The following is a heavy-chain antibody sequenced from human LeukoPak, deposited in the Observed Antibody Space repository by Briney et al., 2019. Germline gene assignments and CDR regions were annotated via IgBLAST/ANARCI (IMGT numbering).Heavy chain of an antibody. V-gene: IGHV4-59*01. D-gene: IGHD3-10*01. Sequence: PSETLSLTCTVSGGSISSYYWSWIRQPPGKGLEWIGYISYSGSTNYNPSLKSRVTISVDTSRNQFSLRLSSVTAADTAVYYCARGRLGGSGSYYNVLDYWGQGTLVTVSS. J-gene: IGHJ4*02. CDR3: ARGRLGGSGSYYNVLDY. CDR1: GGSISSYY. CDR2: ISYSGST.